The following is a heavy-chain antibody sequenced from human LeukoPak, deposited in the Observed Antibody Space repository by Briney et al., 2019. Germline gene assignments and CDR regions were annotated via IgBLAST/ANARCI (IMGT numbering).Heavy chain of an antibody. CDR2: ISYSRST. J-gene: IGHJ4*02. CDR1: GGSISSYY. V-gene: IGHV4-59*01. D-gene: IGHD2/OR15-2a*01. Sequence: SETLSLTCTVSGGSISSYYWSWIRQPPGKGLEWIGYISYSRSTNYNPSLKSRVTISVDTSKNHFSLRLSSVTAADTAVYYYARAPDYNGFLYYFDYWGQGTLVTVSS. CDR3: ARAPDYNGFLYYFDY.